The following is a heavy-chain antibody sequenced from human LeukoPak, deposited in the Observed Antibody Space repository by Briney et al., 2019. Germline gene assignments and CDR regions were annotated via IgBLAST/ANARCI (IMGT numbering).Heavy chain of an antibody. CDR1: GYRSTNYW. CDR3: ASSQYYYDSSGHLFHY. Sequence: GEPLKISCKGSGYRSTNYWIAWVRQLPGKGLEWMGTIYPGDSDTRFSPSFRGLVTFSADKSISTAYLQWDTLKASDTAMYYCASSQYYYDSSGHLFHYWGQGTLVTVSS. CDR2: IYPGDSDT. D-gene: IGHD3-22*01. V-gene: IGHV5-51*01. J-gene: IGHJ4*02.